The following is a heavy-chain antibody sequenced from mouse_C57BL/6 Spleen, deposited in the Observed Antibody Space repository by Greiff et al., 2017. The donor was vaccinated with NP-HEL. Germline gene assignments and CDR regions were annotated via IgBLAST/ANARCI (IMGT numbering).Heavy chain of an antibody. V-gene: IGHV1-19*01. CDR2: INPYNGGT. CDR1: GYTFTDYY. CDR3: AREGIYYDDGGFDY. Sequence: VQLQQSGPVLVKPGASVKMSCKASGYTFTDYYMNWVKQSPGKSLEWIGVINPYNGGTSYNQKFKGKATLTVDKSSSTAYLELNSLTSEDSAVYYCAREGIYYDDGGFDYWGQGTTLTVSS. J-gene: IGHJ2*01. D-gene: IGHD2-4*01.